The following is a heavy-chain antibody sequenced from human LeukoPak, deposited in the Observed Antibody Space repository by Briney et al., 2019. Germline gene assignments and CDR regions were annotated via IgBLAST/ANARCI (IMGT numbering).Heavy chain of an antibody. D-gene: IGHD3-10*01. CDR2: IIPIFGTA. J-gene: IGHJ4*02. V-gene: IGHV1-69*06. CDR3: ATDPNYYGSGSLDY. CDR1: GGIFSGYA. Sequence: ASVKVSCKASGGIFSGYAISWVRQAPGQGLEWMGGIIPIFGTANYAQKFQGRVTITADKSTSTAYMELSSLRSEDTAVYHCATDPNYYGSGSLDYWGQGTLVNVSS.